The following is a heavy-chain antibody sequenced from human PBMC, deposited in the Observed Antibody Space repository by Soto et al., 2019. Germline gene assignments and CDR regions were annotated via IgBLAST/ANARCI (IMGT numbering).Heavy chain of an antibody. V-gene: IGHV3-73*02. CDR2: IRSRAHSHAT. Sequence: EVQLVESGGNWVQPGGSLKLSCAASGFTFSDSSIHWVRQASGKGLEGLGRIRSRAHSHATAYAASLTGRFIISRDDSTNTAYLQMTSLQIDDTAVYFCARAPYYGDWGQGTEVTVSP. J-gene: IGHJ3*01. D-gene: IGHD3-10*01. CDR3: ARAPYYGD. CDR1: GFTFSDSS.